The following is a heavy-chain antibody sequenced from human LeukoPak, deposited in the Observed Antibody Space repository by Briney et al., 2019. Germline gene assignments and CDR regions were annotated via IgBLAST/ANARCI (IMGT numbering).Heavy chain of an antibody. Sequence: GGSLRLSCAASGFTFSSYGMHWVRQAPGKGLEWVANINQDGGEKYYVDSVKGRFTISRDNAKNSLYLQMNSLRAEDTAVYYCARVSNNYYYFYMDVWGKGTTVTVSS. V-gene: IGHV3-7*01. J-gene: IGHJ6*03. CDR1: GFTFSSYG. CDR2: INQDGGEK. CDR3: ARVSNNYYYFYMDV. D-gene: IGHD2/OR15-2a*01.